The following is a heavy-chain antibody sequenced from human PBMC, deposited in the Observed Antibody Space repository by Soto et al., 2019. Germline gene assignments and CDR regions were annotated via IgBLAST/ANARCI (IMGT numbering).Heavy chain of an antibody. CDR1: GFTFDDYA. D-gene: IGHD5-12*01. CDR3: AGGYSGYDFSEYFDY. V-gene: IGHV3-9*01. J-gene: IGHJ4*02. Sequence: HPGGSLRLSCAASGFTFDDYAMHWVRQAPGKGLEWVSGISWNSGSIGYADSVKGRFTISRDNAKNSLYLQMNSLRAEDTALYYCAGGYSGYDFSEYFDYWGQGTLVTVSS. CDR2: ISWNSGSI.